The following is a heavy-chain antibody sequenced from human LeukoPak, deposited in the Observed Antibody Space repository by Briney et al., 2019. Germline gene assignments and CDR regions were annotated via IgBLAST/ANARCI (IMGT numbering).Heavy chain of an antibody. D-gene: IGHD6-25*01. Sequence: PGGSLRLSCTASAFTFSNYWMSWIRQPPGKGLEWIGEINHSGSTNYNPSLKSRVTISVDTSKNQFSLKLSSVTAADTAVYYCASRGYTYYGMDVWGQGTTVTVSS. J-gene: IGHJ6*02. CDR3: ASRGYTYYGMDV. V-gene: IGHV4-34*01. CDR2: INHSGST. CDR1: AFTFSNYW.